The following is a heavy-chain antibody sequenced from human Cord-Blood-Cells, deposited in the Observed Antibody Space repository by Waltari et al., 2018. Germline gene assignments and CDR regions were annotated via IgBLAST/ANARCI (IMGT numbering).Heavy chain of an antibody. Sequence: QVQLVQSGAEVKKPGASVKVSCKASGYTFTSYYMHWVRQAPGQGLEWMGIINPSGGRTSYAQKLQGRVTMTRDTSTSTVYMELSSLRSEDTAVYYCAKEYYGSGGGPYYFDYWGQGTLVTVSS. J-gene: IGHJ4*02. CDR2: INPSGGRT. V-gene: IGHV1-46*01. CDR1: GYTFTSYY. CDR3: AKEYYGSGGGPYYFDY. D-gene: IGHD3-10*01.